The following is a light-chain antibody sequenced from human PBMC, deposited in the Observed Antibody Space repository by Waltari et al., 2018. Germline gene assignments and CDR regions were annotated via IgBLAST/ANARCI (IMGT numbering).Light chain of an antibody. V-gene: IGKV3-15*01. CDR3: QQYDNWPLT. CDR1: QNVNNN. Sequence: EKVMTQSPATLSVSPGERATLSCRASQNVNNNLAWYRQKPGQAPRLLIYDASTRATDIPARFSGGGSGTEFTLSISSLQSEDFPVYYCQQYDNWPLTFGQGTKLEIK. J-gene: IGKJ2*01. CDR2: DAS.